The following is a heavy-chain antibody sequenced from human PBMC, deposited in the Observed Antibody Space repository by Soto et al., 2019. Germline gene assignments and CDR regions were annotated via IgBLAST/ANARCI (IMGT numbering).Heavy chain of an antibody. V-gene: IGHV2-5*02. CDR1: GFSLSTSGVG. J-gene: IGHJ4*02. CDR2: IYWDDDK. Sequence: SGPTLVNPTQTLTLTCTFSGFSLSTSGVGVGWIRQPPGKALEWLALIYWDDDKRYSPSLKSRLTITKDTSKNQVVLTMTNMDPVDTATYYCAHWGTYYDILTGYPRTRFDYWGQGTLVTVPQ. D-gene: IGHD3-9*01. CDR3: AHWGTYYDILTGYPRTRFDY.